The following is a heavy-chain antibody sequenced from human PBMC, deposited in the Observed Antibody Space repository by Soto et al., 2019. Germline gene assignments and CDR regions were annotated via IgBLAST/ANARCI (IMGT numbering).Heavy chain of an antibody. CDR3: ARGGAVLRYFDWSQYYFDY. CDR1: GGSISSYY. Sequence: SETLSLTCTVSGGSISSYYWSWIRQPPGKGLEWIGYIYYSGSTYYNPSLKSRVTISVDTSKNQFSLKLSSVTAADTAVYYCARGGAVLRYFDWSQYYFDYWGQGTLVTVSS. CDR2: IYYSGST. V-gene: IGHV4-30-4*01. J-gene: IGHJ4*02. D-gene: IGHD3-9*01.